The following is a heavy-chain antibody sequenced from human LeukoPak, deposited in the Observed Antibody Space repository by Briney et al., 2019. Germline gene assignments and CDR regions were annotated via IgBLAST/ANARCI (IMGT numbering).Heavy chain of an antibody. Sequence: SETLSLTCTVSGGSISTSNYYWGWIRQPPGKGLEWIGNIFYSGSTYYSPSLKSRVTISLDTSRNQFSLKLTSVTAADTAVYYCAREYYDSNKAPALDIWGQGTMVTVSS. CDR2: IFYSGST. D-gene: IGHD3-22*01. CDR1: GGSISTSNYY. CDR3: AREYYDSNKAPALDI. V-gene: IGHV4-39*07. J-gene: IGHJ3*02.